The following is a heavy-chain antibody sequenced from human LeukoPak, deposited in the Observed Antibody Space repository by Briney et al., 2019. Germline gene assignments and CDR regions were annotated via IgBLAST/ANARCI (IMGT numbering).Heavy chain of an antibody. CDR1: GFSFSSYE. J-gene: IGHJ4*02. Sequence: GGSLRLSCAASGFSFSSYEMNWVRQAPGKGLEWVAVISYDGSNKYYADSVKGRFTISRDNSKNTLYLQMNSLRSEDTAVYYCARDWGNYYDSSGDLFDYWGQGTLVTVSS. V-gene: IGHV3-30*04. CDR2: ISYDGSNK. CDR3: ARDWGNYYDSSGDLFDY. D-gene: IGHD3-22*01.